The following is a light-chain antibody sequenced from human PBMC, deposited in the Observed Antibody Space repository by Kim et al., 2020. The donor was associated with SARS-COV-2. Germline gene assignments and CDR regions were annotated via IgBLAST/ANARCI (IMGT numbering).Light chain of an antibody. CDR2: RYSDGRH. J-gene: IGLJ2*01. CDR3: QTWGSGIGV. CDR1: TGQSNDA. V-gene: IGLV4-69*01. Sequence: ASVKLTCILSTGQSNDAIAWLQQQPGKGARYLMRRYSDGRHTKGDGIPDRFSGSTSGSEYSLTISSLQSEDEADYYCQTWGSGIGVFGGGTQLTVL.